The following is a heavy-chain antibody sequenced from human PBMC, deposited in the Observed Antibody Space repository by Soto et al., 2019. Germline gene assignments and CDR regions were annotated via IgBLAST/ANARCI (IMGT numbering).Heavy chain of an antibody. J-gene: IGHJ4*02. Sequence: QVQLVESGGGVVQPGRSLRLSCAASGFTFRSYAMHWVRQAPGKGLEWVAVISYDGSNKYYADSVKGRFTISSDNSKNTLYLQMNSLNTEDTAVYYCAREEYGDLYFDYWGQGTLVTVSS. CDR3: AREEYGDLYFDY. D-gene: IGHD4-17*01. CDR1: GFTFRSYA. V-gene: IGHV3-30-3*01. CDR2: ISYDGSNK.